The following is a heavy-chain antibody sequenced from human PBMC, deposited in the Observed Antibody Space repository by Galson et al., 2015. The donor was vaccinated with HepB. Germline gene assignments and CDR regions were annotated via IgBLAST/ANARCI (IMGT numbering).Heavy chain of an antibody. CDR1: GFTFSSYG. CDR3: AKPLEPAPIPSPPFDY. Sequence: SLRLSCAASGFTFSSYGMHWVRQAPGKGLEWVAVISYDGSNKYYADSVKGRFTISRDNSKNTLYLQMNSLRAEDTAVYYCAKPLEPAPIPSPPFDYWGQGTLVTVSS. V-gene: IGHV3-30*18. CDR2: ISYDGSNK. J-gene: IGHJ4*02.